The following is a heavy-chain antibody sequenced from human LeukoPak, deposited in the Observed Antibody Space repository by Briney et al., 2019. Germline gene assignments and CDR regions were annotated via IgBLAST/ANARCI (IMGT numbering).Heavy chain of an antibody. V-gene: IGHV1-2*02. CDR2: INPNSGGT. D-gene: IGHD6-25*01. Sequence: ASVKVSCKASGYTFTSYDINWVRQAPGQGLEWMGWINPNSGGTNYAQKFQGRVTMTRDTSISTAYMELSRLRSDDTAMFYCARAARPDYYYYYYMDVWGKGTTVTISS. J-gene: IGHJ6*03. CDR3: ARAARPDYYYYYYMDV. CDR1: GYTFTSYD.